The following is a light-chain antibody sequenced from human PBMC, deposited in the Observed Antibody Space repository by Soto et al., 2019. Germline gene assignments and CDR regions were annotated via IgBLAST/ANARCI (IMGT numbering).Light chain of an antibody. CDR3: QQSYSAPFT. CDR2: AAS. Sequence: DIQMTQSPSSLSASVGDRVTITCRASHGISSYLNWYQQKLGKAPILLIYAASRLQSGVPSRFSGSESGTDFTLTISSLQAEDFATYYCQQSYSAPFTFGQGTKLEIK. V-gene: IGKV1-39*01. J-gene: IGKJ2*01. CDR1: HGISSY.